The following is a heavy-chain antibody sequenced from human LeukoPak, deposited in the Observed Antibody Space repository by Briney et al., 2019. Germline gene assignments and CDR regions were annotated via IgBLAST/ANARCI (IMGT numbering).Heavy chain of an antibody. CDR3: ARDSSGWPSFFDY. CDR2: IYHSGST. CDR1: GGSISSSNW. V-gene: IGHV4-4*02. D-gene: IGHD6-19*01. J-gene: IGHJ4*02. Sequence: SETLSLTCTVSGGSISSSNWWSWVRQPPGKGLEWIGEIYHSGSTNYNPSLKSRVTISVDKSKNQFSLKLSSVTAADTAVYYCARDSSGWPSFFDYWGQGTLVTVPS.